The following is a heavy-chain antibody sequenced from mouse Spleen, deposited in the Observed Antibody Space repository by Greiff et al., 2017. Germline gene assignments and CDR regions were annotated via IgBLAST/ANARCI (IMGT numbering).Heavy chain of an antibody. V-gene: IGHV1-80*01. J-gene: IGHJ2*01. CDR2: IYPGDGDT. Sequence: VQLQQSGAELVRPGSSVKISCKASGYAFSSYWMNWVKQRPGQGLEWIGQIYPGDGDTNYNGKFKGKATLTADKSSSTAYMQLSSLTSEDSAVYFCARGGGMDYFYYWGQGTTLTVSS. CDR1: GYAFSSYW. D-gene: IGHD1-1*02. CDR3: ARGGGMDYFYY.